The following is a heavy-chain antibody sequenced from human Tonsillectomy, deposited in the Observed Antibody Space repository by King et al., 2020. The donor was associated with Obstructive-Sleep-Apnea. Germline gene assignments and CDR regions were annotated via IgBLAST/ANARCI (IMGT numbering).Heavy chain of an antibody. V-gene: IGHV3-49*03. Sequence: VQLVESGGGLVQPGRSLRLSCTASGFTFGDYAMSWFRQAPGKGLEWVGFFRSKAYGGTTEYSESVKGRFTISRDDSKRFDYLHMNSLKTEDTAVYYCTRGGLPSYYYGMDVWGQGTTVTVSS. CDR2: FRSKAYGGTT. CDR1: GFTFGDYA. CDR3: TRGGLPSYYYGMDV. J-gene: IGHJ6*02.